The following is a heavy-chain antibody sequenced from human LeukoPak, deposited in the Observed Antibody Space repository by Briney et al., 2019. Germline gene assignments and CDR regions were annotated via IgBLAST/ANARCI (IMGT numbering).Heavy chain of an antibody. CDR2: RCYRWST. Sequence: SESLSLTCTVSVGSISSSGYCWAWIRQPPGKGLEWIGCRCYRWSTYYNPSLKSRATISVDTSKTQFSLRLSSVTAADTAVYYCARHPISGWLHWGQGTLVTPSS. D-gene: IGHD6-19*01. CDR1: VGSISSSGYC. CDR3: ARHPISGWLH. V-gene: IGHV4-39*01. J-gene: IGHJ4*02.